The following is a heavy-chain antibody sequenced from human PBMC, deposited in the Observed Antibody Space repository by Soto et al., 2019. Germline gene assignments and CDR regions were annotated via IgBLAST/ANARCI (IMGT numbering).Heavy chain of an antibody. CDR3: ARAPLGIIVAPDF. D-gene: IGHD3-22*01. V-gene: IGHV1-8*01. CDR2: MNPGNNQR. Sequence: ASVNVSCKTAGYSFTVYDIHWVRQAAGQGLEWMGWMNPGNNQRVYTQKFRGRVTVPTDTSITTTYMELSSLTSDDTAVYYCARAPLGIIVAPDFWGQGTLVTSPQ. CDR1: GYSFTVYD. J-gene: IGHJ4*02.